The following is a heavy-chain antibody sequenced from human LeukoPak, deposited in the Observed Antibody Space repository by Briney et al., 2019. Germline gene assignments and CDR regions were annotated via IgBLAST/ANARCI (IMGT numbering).Heavy chain of an antibody. CDR2: ISGSGGST. D-gene: IGHD3-10*01. CDR1: GFTFSSYA. J-gene: IGHJ6*03. V-gene: IGHV3-23*01. Sequence: PGGSLRLSCAASGFTFSSYAMSWVRQAPGKGLEWVSAISGSGGSTYYADSVKGRFTISRDNSKNTLYLQMNSLRAEDTAVYYCAKSPSLRFGELSYMDVWGKGTTVTVSS. CDR3: AKSPSLRFGELSYMDV.